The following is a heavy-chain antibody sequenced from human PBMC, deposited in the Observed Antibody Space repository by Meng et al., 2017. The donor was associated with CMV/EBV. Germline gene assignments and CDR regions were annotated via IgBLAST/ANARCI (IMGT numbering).Heavy chain of an antibody. D-gene: IGHD2-2*01. J-gene: IGHJ5*02. CDR1: GGSSSGYY. CDR3: TRASHRVYFQYQLLSNWFDP. Sequence: GSLRLSCAVYGGSSSGYYWSWIRQPTGKGLEWIGEINHSGSTNYNPSPKSRVTISVDTSNNQYTLKMSSVTAADTAVYCCTRASHRVYFQYQLLSNWFDPWGQGTLVTVSS. V-gene: IGHV4-34*01. CDR2: INHSGST.